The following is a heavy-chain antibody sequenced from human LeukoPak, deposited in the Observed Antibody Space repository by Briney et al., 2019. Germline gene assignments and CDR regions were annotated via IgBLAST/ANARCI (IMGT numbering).Heavy chain of an antibody. CDR3: ARGAMVRGVILTHYFDF. CDR2: IDYSGNT. Sequence: PSETLSLTCTVSDGSISSYYWSWIRQPPGKGLEWIGYIDYSGNTKYNPSLKSRVTISADTSKNQFSLKLTSVTAADTAVYYCARGAMVRGVILTHYFDFWGQGTLVTVSS. D-gene: IGHD3-10*01. CDR1: DGSISSYY. V-gene: IGHV4-59*01. J-gene: IGHJ4*02.